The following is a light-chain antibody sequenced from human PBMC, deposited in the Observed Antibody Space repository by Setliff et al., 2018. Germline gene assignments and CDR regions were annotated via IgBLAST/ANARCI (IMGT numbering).Light chain of an antibody. V-gene: IGLV2-23*02. J-gene: IGLJ1*01. CDR2: DVS. Sequence: QSALTQPASVSGSPGQSVTISCTGTNNDVGAYNYVSWYQQHPGKAPKFMIYDVSKRSSGASDRFSGSKSGNTASPTISGLQAEDEADYYCCSYAGGSTDVFGTGTKGTV. CDR3: CSYAGGSTDV. CDR1: NNDVGAYNY.